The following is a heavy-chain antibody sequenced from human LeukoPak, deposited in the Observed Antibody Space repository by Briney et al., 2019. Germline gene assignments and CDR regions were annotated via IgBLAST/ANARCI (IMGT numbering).Heavy chain of an antibody. CDR3: ARDLGGYYYGSGSYYNNDNWFDP. Sequence: SETLSLTCTVSGGSISSYYWSWIRQPAGKGLEWIGRIYTSGSTNYNPSLKSRVTMSVDTSKNQFSLKLSSVTAADTTVYYCARDLGGYYYGSGSYYNNDNWFDPWGQGTLVTVSS. D-gene: IGHD3-10*01. J-gene: IGHJ5*02. CDR2: IYTSGST. V-gene: IGHV4-4*07. CDR1: GGSISSYY.